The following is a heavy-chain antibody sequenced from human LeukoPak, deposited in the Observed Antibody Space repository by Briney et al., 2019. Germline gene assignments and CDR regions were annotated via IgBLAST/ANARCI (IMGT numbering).Heavy chain of an antibody. V-gene: IGHV3-23*01. CDR1: GFAFGDYA. D-gene: IGHD7-27*01. Sequence: GGSLRLSFPTSGFAFGDYAMPWFRQAPGKGLPWVSVITNNGGGTYYADSVKGRFTISRDNSKNTLYLQMNNLRADDTAVFYCVKETGHNWGYFEFWGQGTLVTVSS. CDR2: ITNNGGGT. J-gene: IGHJ4*02. CDR3: VKETGHNWGYFEF.